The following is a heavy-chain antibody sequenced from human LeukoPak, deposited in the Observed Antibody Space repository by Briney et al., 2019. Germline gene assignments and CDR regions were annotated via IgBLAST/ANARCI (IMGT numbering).Heavy chain of an antibody. CDR3: ARDYRAVAGRKRDYYYYGMDV. D-gene: IGHD6-19*01. Sequence: GGSLRLSCAASGFTFSSYGMHWVRQAPGKGLEWVAIITYDGSNKYYADSVKGRFTISRDNSKNTLYLQMNSLRAEDTAVYYCARDYRAVAGRKRDYYYYGMDVWGQGTTVTVSS. J-gene: IGHJ6*02. CDR1: GFTFSSYG. V-gene: IGHV3-30*03. CDR2: ITYDGSNK.